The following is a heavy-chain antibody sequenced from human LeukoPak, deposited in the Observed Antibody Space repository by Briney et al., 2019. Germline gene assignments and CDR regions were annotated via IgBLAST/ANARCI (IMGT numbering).Heavy chain of an antibody. CDR1: GGTFSSYA. Sequence: SVKVSCKASGGTFSSYAISWVRQAPGQGREWMGGIIPIFGTANYAQKFQGRVTITADESTSTAYMELSSLRSEDTAVYYCARSSSGSYPLGYYFDYWGQGTLVTVSS. D-gene: IGHD1-26*01. CDR2: IIPIFGTA. CDR3: ARSSSGSYPLGYYFDY. J-gene: IGHJ4*02. V-gene: IGHV1-69*13.